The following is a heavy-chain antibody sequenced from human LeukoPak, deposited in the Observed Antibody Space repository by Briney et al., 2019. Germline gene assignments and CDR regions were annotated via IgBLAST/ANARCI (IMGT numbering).Heavy chain of an antibody. CDR3: ARGPIRRDGYNHFDY. J-gene: IGHJ4*02. CDR2: IYYSGST. V-gene: IGHV4-59*01. CDR1: GGSISSYY. Sequence: SETLSLTCTVSGGSISSYYWGWIRQPPGKGLEWIGYIYYSGSTNYNPSLKSRVTISVDTSKNQFSLKLSSVTAADTAVYYCARGPIRRDGYNHFDYWGQGTLVTVSS. D-gene: IGHD5-24*01.